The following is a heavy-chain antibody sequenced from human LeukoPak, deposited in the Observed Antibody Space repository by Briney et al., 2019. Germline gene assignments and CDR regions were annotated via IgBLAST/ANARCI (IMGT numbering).Heavy chain of an antibody. CDR2: IYPGDSET. D-gene: IGHD3-22*01. CDR1: GYSFTCYW. J-gene: IGHJ4*02. V-gene: IGHV5-51*01. Sequence: GESLKISCKGSGYSFTCYWIVWVRQMPGKGLEWMGIIYPGDSETRYSPSFQGQVTFSADKSITTAYLQWGSLKASDTAMYYCARSPNYYFGRSGYSAALDYWGQGTLVTVSS. CDR3: ARSPNYYFGRSGYSAALDY.